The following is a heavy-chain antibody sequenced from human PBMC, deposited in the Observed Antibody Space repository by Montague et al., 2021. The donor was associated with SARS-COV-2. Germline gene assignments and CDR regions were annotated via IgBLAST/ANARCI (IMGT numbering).Heavy chain of an antibody. Sequence: QSGAEVKKPGESLKISCEGSGYSFTNYWIGWVRQMPGKGLEWMGIIYPGDSDTRYSPSFKGRVSISADKSFSTAYLQWSSLKASDSAIYFCARLTFVPPPTVVDYWGQGTLVTVSS. CDR1: GYSFTNYW. J-gene: IGHJ4*02. D-gene: IGHD6-19*01. V-gene: IGHV5-51*03. CDR2: IYPGDSDT. CDR3: ARLTFVPPPTVVDY.